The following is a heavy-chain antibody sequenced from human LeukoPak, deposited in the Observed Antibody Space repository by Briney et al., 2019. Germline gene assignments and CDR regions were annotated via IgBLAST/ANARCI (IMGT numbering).Heavy chain of an antibody. J-gene: IGHJ4*02. CDR1: GFTFSSYA. CDR2: ISDTGATT. V-gene: IGHV3-23*01. Sequence: PGGSLRLSCAGSGFTFSSYAMSWVRQAPGKGLEWVSAISDTGATTYDADSVKGRFTISRDNSRSTLYLQMTSLRAEDTALYYCAKDTSIGRYCTNGVCSPFDYRGQGTLVTVSS. D-gene: IGHD2-8*01. CDR3: AKDTSIGRYCTNGVCSPFDY.